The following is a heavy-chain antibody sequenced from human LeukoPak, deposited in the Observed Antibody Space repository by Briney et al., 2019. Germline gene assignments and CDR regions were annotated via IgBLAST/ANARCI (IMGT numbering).Heavy chain of an antibody. CDR3: ARPNLGYYFDAFDI. Sequence: SETLSLTCAVCGYSISSGYYWGWIRQPPGNGLEWIGSIYHSGSTYYNPSIKSRVTISVDTSKNQFSLKLSSVTAADTAVYYCARPNLGYYFDAFDIWGQGTMVTVSS. D-gene: IGHD3-22*01. CDR1: GYSISSGYY. CDR2: IYHSGST. V-gene: IGHV4-38-2*01. J-gene: IGHJ3*02.